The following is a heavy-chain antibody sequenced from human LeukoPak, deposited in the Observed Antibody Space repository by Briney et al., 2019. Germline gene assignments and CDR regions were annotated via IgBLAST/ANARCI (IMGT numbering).Heavy chain of an antibody. D-gene: IGHD5-18*01. CDR2: IYYSGST. CDR1: GGSTSSYY. J-gene: IGHJ4*02. V-gene: IGHV4-59*01. Sequence: SETLSLTCTVSGGSTSSYYWSWIRQPPGKGLEWIGYIYYSGSTNYNPSLKSRVTISVDTSKNQFSLKLSSVTAADTAVYYCARDTRGYSYDWGQGTLVTVSS. CDR3: ARDTRGYSYD.